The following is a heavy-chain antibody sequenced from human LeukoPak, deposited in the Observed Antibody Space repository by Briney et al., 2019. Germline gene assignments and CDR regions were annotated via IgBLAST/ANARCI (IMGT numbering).Heavy chain of an antibody. Sequence: ASVKVSCKASGYTFTSYGISWVRQAPGQGLEWMGWISAYNGNTNYAQKLQGRVTITTDTSTSTAYMELRSLRSDDTAVYYCARDLFGATSYYYYGMDVWGQGTTVTVSS. CDR3: ARDLFGATSYYYYGMDV. CDR2: ISAYNGNT. J-gene: IGHJ6*02. V-gene: IGHV1-18*01. CDR1: GYTFTSYG. D-gene: IGHD1-26*01.